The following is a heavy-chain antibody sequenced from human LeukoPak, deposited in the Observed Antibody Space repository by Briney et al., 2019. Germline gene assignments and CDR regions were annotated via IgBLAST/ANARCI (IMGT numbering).Heavy chain of an antibody. J-gene: IGHJ3*02. CDR1: GGSISRYY. V-gene: IGHV4-59*12. CDR3: ARVGVLLWFGDAFDI. CDR2: VSYSGST. D-gene: IGHD3-10*01. Sequence: SETLSLTCTVSGGSISRYYWSWIRQPPGKGLEWIGYVSYSGSTDYNPSLRSRVTISVDTSKNQFSLKLSSVTAADTAVYYCARVGVLLWFGDAFDIWGQGTMVTVSS.